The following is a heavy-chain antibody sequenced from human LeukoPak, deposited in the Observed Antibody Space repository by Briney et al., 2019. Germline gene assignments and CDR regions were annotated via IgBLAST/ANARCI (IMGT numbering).Heavy chain of an antibody. J-gene: IGHJ6*03. D-gene: IGHD3-22*01. Sequence: GGSLRLSCAASGFTFSSYSMNWVRQAPGKGLEWVSSISSSSSYIYYADSVKGRFTISRDNAKNSLYLQMNSLRAEDTAVYYCARGYYDSSGCYYFVYYYYYMDVWGKGTTVTISS. CDR1: GFTFSSYS. CDR2: ISSSSSYI. CDR3: ARGYYDSSGCYYFVYYYYYMDV. V-gene: IGHV3-21*01.